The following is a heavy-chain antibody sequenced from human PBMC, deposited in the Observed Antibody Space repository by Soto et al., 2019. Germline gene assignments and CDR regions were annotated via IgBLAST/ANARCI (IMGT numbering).Heavy chain of an antibody. CDR1: GFTFSSYA. V-gene: IGHV3-30-3*01. CDR3: ARDLLTYYYGSGGMDV. CDR2: ISYDGSNK. Sequence: GGSLRLSCAASGFTFSSYAMHWVRQAPGKGLEWVAVISYDGSNKYYADSVKGRFTISRDNSKNTLYLQMNSLRAEDTAVYYCARDLLTYYYGSGGMDVWGQGTTVTVSS. J-gene: IGHJ6*02. D-gene: IGHD3-10*01.